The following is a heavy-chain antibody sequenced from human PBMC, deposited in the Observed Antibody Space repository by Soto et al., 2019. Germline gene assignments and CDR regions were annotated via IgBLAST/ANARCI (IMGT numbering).Heavy chain of an antibody. CDR1: GFTFSSYW. V-gene: IGHV3-7*05. Sequence: EVQLVESGGGLVQPGGSLRLSCAAAGFTFSSYWMSWVRQAPGKGLEWVANIKQDGSEKYYVDSVKGRFTISRDHAKNSLYLQMTRLRAEATAVYYCASGSSVSWGQGPLVTVSS. D-gene: IGHD6-6*01. CDR3: ASGSSVS. J-gene: IGHJ5*02. CDR2: IKQDGSEK.